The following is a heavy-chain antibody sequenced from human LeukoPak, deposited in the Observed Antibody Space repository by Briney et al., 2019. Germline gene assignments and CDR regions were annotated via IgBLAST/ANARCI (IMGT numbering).Heavy chain of an antibody. CDR2: INSSSSYI. V-gene: IGHV3-21*01. J-gene: IGHJ3*02. CDR3: ERDPRKSVLGWSRIRQGAAFDI. D-gene: IGHD3-3*01. Sequence: PGGSLRLSCAASGFTFSSYSMNWVRQAPGKGLEWVSSINSSSSYIYYADSVKGRFTISRDNAKNSLYLQMNSLRAEDTAVYYCERDPRKSVLGWSRIRQGAAFDIWGQGTMVTVSS. CDR1: GFTFSSYS.